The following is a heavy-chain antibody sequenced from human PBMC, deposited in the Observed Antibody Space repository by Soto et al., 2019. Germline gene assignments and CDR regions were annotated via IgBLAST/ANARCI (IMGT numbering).Heavy chain of an antibody. D-gene: IGHD3-9*01. CDR1: GFTFNIYR. CDR2: INRDMNT. CDR3: ARDFEGLGY. J-gene: IGHJ4*02. Sequence: EVQLVEFGGGFVQPGGSLRLSCTVSGFTFNIYRMHWVRQAPGKGLMWVSLINRDMNTNYADSVKGRFTITRDNAKNMVYLQMNSLRVEDTAVYYCARDFEGLGYWGQGTLVTVSS. V-gene: IGHV3-74*01.